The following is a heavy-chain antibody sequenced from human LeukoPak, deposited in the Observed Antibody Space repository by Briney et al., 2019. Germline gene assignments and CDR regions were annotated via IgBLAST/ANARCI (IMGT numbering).Heavy chain of an antibody. CDR1: GFGFSNYA. D-gene: IGHD3-16*01. CDR3: ARDGGYRLGQFMIAEF. J-gene: IGHJ2*01. Sequence: GGSLRLCCAASGFGFSNYAMHWVRQSPGRGLEWVAVWCSGGGQKNYAHSVEGRFTISRDDSNNTLYLEMNSLGAEDTAVYYCARDGGYRLGQFMIAEFWGRGTLVAVSS. CDR2: WCSGGGQK. V-gene: IGHV3-33*01.